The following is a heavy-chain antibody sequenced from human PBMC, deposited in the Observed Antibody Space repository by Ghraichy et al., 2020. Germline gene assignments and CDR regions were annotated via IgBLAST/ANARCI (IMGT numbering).Heavy chain of an antibody. D-gene: IGHD6-19*01. V-gene: IGHV4-30-4*01. J-gene: IGHJ4*02. CDR2: IYYSGST. CDR3: ARGKAVAGTLFDY. CDR1: GGSISSGYYY. Sequence: SETLSLTCTVSGGSISSGYYYWTWIRQPPGKGLEWIGYIYYSGSTYYNPSLKSRVSISEDMSKNQFSMKLSSVTTADTAVYYCARGKAVAGTLFDYWGQGTLVTVSS.